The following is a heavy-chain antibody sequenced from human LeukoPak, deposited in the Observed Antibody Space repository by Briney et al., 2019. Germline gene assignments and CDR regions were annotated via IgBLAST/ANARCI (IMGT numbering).Heavy chain of an antibody. CDR1: GYTFTDYY. J-gene: IGHJ4*02. D-gene: IGHD6-13*01. Sequence: ASVKVSCKASGYTFTDYYMHWVRQAPGQGLEWMGWINPNSGGTNYAQKFQGRVSMTRDTSIRTVYMELSRLRSDDTAVYYCARDRAPSSSYYFDYWGQGTLVTVSS. CDR3: ARDRAPSSSYYFDY. CDR2: INPNSGGT. V-gene: IGHV1-2*02.